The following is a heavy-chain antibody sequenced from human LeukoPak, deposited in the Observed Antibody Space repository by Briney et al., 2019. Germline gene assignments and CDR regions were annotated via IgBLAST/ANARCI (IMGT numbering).Heavy chain of an antibody. D-gene: IGHD6-25*01. J-gene: IGHJ4*02. CDR2: IKSKTDGGTT. V-gene: IGHV3-15*01. CDR3: TTDHAQRGGDY. CDR1: GFTFSNAC. Sequence: GGSLRLSCAASGFTFSNACMSWVRQAPGKGLEWVGRIKSKTDGGTTYYAAPVKGRFTITRDDSKNTLYLQMNSLKTEDTAVYYCTTDHAQRGGDYWGQGTLVTVSS.